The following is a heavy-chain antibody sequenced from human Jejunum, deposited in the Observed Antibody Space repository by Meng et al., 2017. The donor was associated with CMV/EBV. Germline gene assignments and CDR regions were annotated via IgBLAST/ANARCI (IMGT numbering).Heavy chain of an antibody. Sequence: SCESTGRSITNAWMSWVRQAPGKGMEWIGSIKPNTAGGTADYVTPGKGRFNISRDDSKNTLYLQMNSLKSEDTAVYYCTANYFDYWGQGTLVTVSS. CDR2: IKPNTAGGTA. J-gene: IGHJ4*02. CDR1: GRSITNAW. V-gene: IGHV3-15*01. CDR3: TANYFDY.